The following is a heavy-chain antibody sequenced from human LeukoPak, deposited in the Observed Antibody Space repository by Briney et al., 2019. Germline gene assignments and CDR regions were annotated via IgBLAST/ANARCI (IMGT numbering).Heavy chain of an antibody. D-gene: IGHD6-19*01. CDR2: IIYSGGTT. J-gene: IGHJ4*02. CDR3: AKDQRSIAVAGYFDY. V-gene: IGHV3-23*01. Sequence: GGSLRLSCAASGFTFSSYAMTWVRQAPGEGLEWVSSIIYSGGTTYYADSVKGRFTVSRDNSKNTLYLQMNSLRAEDTAIYYCAKDQRSIAVAGYFDYWGQGTLVTVSS. CDR1: GFTFSSYA.